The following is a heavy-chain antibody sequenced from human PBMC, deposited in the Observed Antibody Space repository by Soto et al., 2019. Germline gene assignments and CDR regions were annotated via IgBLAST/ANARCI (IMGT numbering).Heavy chain of an antibody. CDR2: IFYSGTT. D-gene: IGHD3-22*01. CDR3: ARHYYDSSGYPAPYYHGMEV. CDR1: GGSISSSGYY. V-gene: IGHV4-39*01. Sequence: PSETLSLTCTVSGGSISSSGYYWGWIRQSPGKGLEWIGTIFYSGTTYYNPSLESRITISQDTSNNQFSLKLTSVTAADTAVYYCARHYYDSSGYPAPYYHGMEVWGQGTTVTVSS. J-gene: IGHJ6*02.